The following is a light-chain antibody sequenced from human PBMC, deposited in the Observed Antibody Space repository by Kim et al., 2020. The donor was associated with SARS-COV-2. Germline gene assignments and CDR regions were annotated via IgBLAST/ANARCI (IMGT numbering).Light chain of an antibody. CDR2: KES. J-gene: IGKJ2*01. CDR3: QQYQSFPYT. Sequence: DIQMTQSPSTLSASVGDRVTITCRASQSINPWLAWYQQKPGKAPKVLIYKESSLASGVPSRFSGRDSGAEFTLTISSLQPDDFATYYCQQYQSFPYTFGQGTKLEI. V-gene: IGKV1-5*03. CDR1: QSINPW.